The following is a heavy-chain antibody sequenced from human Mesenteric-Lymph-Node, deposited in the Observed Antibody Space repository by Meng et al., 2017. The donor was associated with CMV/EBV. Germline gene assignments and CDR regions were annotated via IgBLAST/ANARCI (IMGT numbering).Heavy chain of an antibody. CDR1: GFIVSSNY. V-gene: IGHV4-59*02. Sequence: ESLKISCAASGFIVSSNYMTWVRQAPGKGLEWIGYIYYSGSTNYNPSLKSRVTISVDTSKNQFSLKLSSVTSADTAVYYCARTLVPSRLGQSVWGQGTMVTVSS. CDR3: ARTLVPSRLGQSV. J-gene: IGHJ3*01. CDR2: IYYSGST. D-gene: IGHD6-25*01.